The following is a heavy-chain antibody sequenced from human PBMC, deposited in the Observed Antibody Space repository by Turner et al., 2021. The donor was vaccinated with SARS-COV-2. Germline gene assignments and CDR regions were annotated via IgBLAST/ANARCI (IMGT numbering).Heavy chain of an antibody. CDR3: ARGPHPRGFDY. V-gene: IGHV3-53*01. J-gene: IGHJ4*02. CDR1: GLTVSSNY. D-gene: IGHD3-10*01. CDR2: IYSGGST. Sequence: EVQLVESGGGLVQPGGFLRLSCAASGLTVSSNYMGWVRQAPGKGLEWVSVIYSGGSTYYADSVKGRFTISRDNSKNTLYLQMNSLRAEDTAVYYCARGPHPRGFDYWGQGTLVTVSS.